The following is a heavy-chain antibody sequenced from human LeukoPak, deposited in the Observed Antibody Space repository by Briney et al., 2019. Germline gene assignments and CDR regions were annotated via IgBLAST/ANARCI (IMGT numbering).Heavy chain of an antibody. CDR3: AKDRRSIAVAGTVGY. CDR1: GFTFSSYA. Sequence: GGSLRLSCAASGFTFSSYAMNWVRQAPGKGLEWVSNISGRGGSTYYADSVKGRFTISRDNSKNTLYLQMNSLRAEDTAVYYCAKDRRSIAVAGTVGYWGQGTLVTVSS. D-gene: IGHD6-19*01. J-gene: IGHJ4*02. V-gene: IGHV3-23*01. CDR2: ISGRGGST.